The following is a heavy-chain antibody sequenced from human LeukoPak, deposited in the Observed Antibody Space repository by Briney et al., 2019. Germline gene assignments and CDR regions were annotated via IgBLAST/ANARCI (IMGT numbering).Heavy chain of an antibody. D-gene: IGHD1-14*01. Sequence: SETLSLTCTVSGGSISSGDFYWSWIRQPPGKGLEWIAYIYNSGSTYYNPSLKSRITISVDTSKNQFSLKLSSVTAADTAVYYCARGVSIPTTPKFDYWGQGTLVTVSS. CDR2: IYNSGST. J-gene: IGHJ4*02. CDR3: ARGVSIPTTPKFDY. V-gene: IGHV4-30-4*08. CDR1: GGSISSGDFY.